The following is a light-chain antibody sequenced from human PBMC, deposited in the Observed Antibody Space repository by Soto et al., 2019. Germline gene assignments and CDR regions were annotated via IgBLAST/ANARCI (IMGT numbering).Light chain of an antibody. V-gene: IGKV3-20*01. CDR1: QSVSRNF. Sequence: EIVLTQSPGTLSSSPGERATLSCRASQSVSRNFLAWYQQKPGQAPKLLISGASSRATGVPDRFSGSGSGTHFTLTISRLEPEDFALYSCQHYGSSPGTFGQGTKLEI. J-gene: IGKJ2*02. CDR3: QHYGSSPGT. CDR2: GAS.